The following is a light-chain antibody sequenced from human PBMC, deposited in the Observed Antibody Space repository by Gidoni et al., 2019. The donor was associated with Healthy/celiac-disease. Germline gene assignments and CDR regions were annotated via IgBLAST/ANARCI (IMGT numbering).Light chain of an antibody. CDR2: AAS. J-gene: IGKJ5*01. V-gene: IGKV1-39*01. CDR3: QQSYSTPPT. CDR1: QSISSY. Sequence: DIQLTQSPSSLSASVGDRVTITCRASQSISSYLNWYQQKPGKAPKLMIYAASSVQSGVPSRVSGSGSGTDFTLTISSRQPEDFATYYCQQSYSTPPTFGQGTRLEIK.